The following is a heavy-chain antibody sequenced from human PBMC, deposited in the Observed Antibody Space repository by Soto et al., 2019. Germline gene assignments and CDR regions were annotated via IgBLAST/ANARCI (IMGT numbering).Heavy chain of an antibody. J-gene: IGHJ4*02. CDR1: GFTFSGYA. CDR2: ISGSGSTI. V-gene: IGHV3-23*01. D-gene: IGHD3-22*01. Sequence: QPGGSLRLSCAASGFTFSGYAVIWFRQAPGKGPEWISSISGSGSTIYYADSVKGRFTISRDNSKNTLYLQMSSLRAEDTAVYYCAKVFYYYHSSGYYYFDYWGQGTLVTVSS. CDR3: AKVFYYYHSSGYYYFDY.